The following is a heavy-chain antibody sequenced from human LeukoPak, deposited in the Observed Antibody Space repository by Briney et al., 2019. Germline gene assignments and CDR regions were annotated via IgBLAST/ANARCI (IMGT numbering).Heavy chain of an antibody. CDR1: GGSMSSSSYY. D-gene: IGHD2-2*01. V-gene: IGHV4-39*07. J-gene: IGHJ5*02. Sequence: PSETLSLTCTVSGGSMSSSSYYWGWIRQPPGKGLEWIGSLYYSGSTYYNPSLKSRVTISVDTSKNQFSLKLSSVTAADTAVYYCARWSSTILYNWFDPWGQGTLVTVSS. CDR3: ARWSSTILYNWFDP. CDR2: LYYSGST.